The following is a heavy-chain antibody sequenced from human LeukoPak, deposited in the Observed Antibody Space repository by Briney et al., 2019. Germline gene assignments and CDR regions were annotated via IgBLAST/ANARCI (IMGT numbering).Heavy chain of an antibody. CDR2: IIPIFGTA. CDR1: GGTFSSYA. D-gene: IGHD5-24*01. J-gene: IGHJ4*02. CDR3: AISRRDGYNFGFDY. V-gene: IGHV1-69*01. Sequence: GASVKVSCKASGGTFSSYAISWVRQAPGQGLEWMRGIIPIFGTANYAQKFQGRVTITADESTSTAYMELSSLRSEDTAVYYCAISRRDGYNFGFDYWGQGTLVTVSS.